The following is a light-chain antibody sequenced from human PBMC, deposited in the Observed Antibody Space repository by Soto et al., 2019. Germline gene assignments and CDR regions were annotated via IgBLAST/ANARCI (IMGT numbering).Light chain of an antibody. CDR3: MQALQTPS. CDR2: LGS. CDR1: QSLLHSNGYNY. V-gene: IGKV2-28*01. Sequence: ESVMTQSPHSLSVTPGEPASISCRSSQSLLHSNGYNYLDWYLQKPGQSPQLLIYLGSFRAAGAPDRFRGSGSGTDFTLKISRVEAADVGVYYCMQALQTPSFGGGTKVEIK. J-gene: IGKJ4*01.